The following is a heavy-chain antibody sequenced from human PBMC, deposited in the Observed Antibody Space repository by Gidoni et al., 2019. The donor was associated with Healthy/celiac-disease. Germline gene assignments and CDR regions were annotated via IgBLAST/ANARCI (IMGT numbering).Heavy chain of an antibody. J-gene: IGHJ6*02. V-gene: IGHV4-34*01. CDR2: INHRGST. CDR3: ARDHHCSSTSCYYYYGMDV. Sequence: QVQLQQWGAGLLKPSETLSLTCAVYGGSFSGYYWSWIRPPPGKGLEWIGEINHRGSTNYNPSLKSRVTISVDTSKNQFSLKLSSVTAADTAVYYCARDHHCSSTSCYYYYGMDVWGQGTTVTVSS. CDR1: GGSFSGYY. D-gene: IGHD2-2*01.